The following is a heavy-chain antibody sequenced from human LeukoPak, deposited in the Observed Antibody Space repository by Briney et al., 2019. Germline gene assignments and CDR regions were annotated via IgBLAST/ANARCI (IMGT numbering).Heavy chain of an antibody. J-gene: IGHJ4*02. D-gene: IGHD3-10*01. Sequence: GGSLRLSCAASGFTFSNYWMSWVRQAPGKGLEWLANIKEDGSEKNYVDSAKGRFTISRDNAENSLFLQMNSLRAEDTAVYYCAGAYYYGSGSYSEPNDYRGQGTLVTVSS. CDR2: IKEDGSEK. CDR3: AGAYYYGSGSYSEPNDY. CDR1: GFTFSNYW. V-gene: IGHV3-7*04.